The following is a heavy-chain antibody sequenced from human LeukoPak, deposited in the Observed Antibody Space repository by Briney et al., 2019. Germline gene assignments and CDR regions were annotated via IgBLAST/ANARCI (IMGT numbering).Heavy chain of an antibody. Sequence: ASVKVSCKVSGNSLSETSIHWVRQAPGQWLEWMGGFEPEDGEPIFAQRFQGRFSMSEDTSTDTAYMELSSLTLEDTAVYYCATADKWEPLDYWGQGALVTVSS. CDR2: FEPEDGEP. CDR1: GNSLSETS. D-gene: IGHD1-26*01. V-gene: IGHV1-24*01. CDR3: ATADKWEPLDY. J-gene: IGHJ4*02.